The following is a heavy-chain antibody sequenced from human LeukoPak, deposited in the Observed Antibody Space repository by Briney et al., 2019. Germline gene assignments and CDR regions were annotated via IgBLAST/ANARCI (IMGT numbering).Heavy chain of an antibody. CDR2: ISSSSSTI. J-gene: IGHJ4*02. CDR1: GFTFSSYS. D-gene: IGHD3-16*01. CDR3: AKDHRYGPIDY. Sequence: GGSLRLSCAASGFTFSSYSMNWVRQAPGKGLEWVSYISSSSSTIYYADSVKGRFTISRDNSKNTLYLQMNSLRAEDTAVYYCAKDHRYGPIDYWGQGTLVTVSS. V-gene: IGHV3-48*01.